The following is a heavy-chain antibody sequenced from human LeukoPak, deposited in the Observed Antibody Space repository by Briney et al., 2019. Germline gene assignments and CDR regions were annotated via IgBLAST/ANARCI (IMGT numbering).Heavy chain of an antibody. Sequence: KPSETLSLTCTVSGGSISSDYWSWSRQPPGKGLEWIGYIYYSGGTKYNPSLMSRVTISCDSAQNKFSLSLKSVPAADPAVYYCARDGLYDSSGYYMDSWGQGTLVIVSS. J-gene: IGHJ4*02. CDR2: IYYSGGT. V-gene: IGHV4-59*01. D-gene: IGHD3-22*01. CDR1: GGSISSDY. CDR3: ARDGLYDSSGYYMDS.